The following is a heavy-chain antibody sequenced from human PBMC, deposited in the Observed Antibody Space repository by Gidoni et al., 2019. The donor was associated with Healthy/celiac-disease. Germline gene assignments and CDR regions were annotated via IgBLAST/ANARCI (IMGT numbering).Heavy chain of an antibody. J-gene: IGHJ4*02. CDR3: AKDPTYYYDSSGPYFDY. CDR2: IRGSGGST. V-gene: IGHV3-23*01. CDR1: VFTFGRYA. D-gene: IGHD3-22*01. Sequence: EVQLLESGGGLVQPGGSLRLSFAASVFTFGRYAMGWVRPAPGKGLEWVSAIRGSGGSTYYADSVKGRFTISRDNSKNTLYLQMNSLRAEDTAVYYCAKDPTYYYDSSGPYFDYWGQGTLVTVSS.